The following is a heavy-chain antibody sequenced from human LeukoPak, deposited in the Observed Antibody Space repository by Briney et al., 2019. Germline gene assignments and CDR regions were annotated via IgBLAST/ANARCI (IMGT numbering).Heavy chain of an antibody. Sequence: SETLSLTCTVSGGSISSSSYYWGWIRQPPGKGLEWIGSIYYSGSTYYNPSLKSRVTISVDTSKNQFSLKLSSVTAADTAVYYCARIPIAAAGYYYYYYVDVWGKGTTVTVSS. D-gene: IGHD6-13*01. J-gene: IGHJ6*03. V-gene: IGHV4-39*01. CDR3: ARIPIAAAGYYYYYYVDV. CDR1: GGSISSSSYY. CDR2: IYYSGST.